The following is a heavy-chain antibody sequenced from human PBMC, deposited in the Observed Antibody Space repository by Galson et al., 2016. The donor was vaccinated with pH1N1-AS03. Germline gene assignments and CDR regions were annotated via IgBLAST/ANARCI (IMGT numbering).Heavy chain of an antibody. V-gene: IGHV6-1*01. CDR2: TYYRSKWYN. Sequence: CAISGDSVSGHSAVAWNWIRQSPSRGLEWLGRTYYRSKWYNDYAVSVKSRITIDPDTSRNQFSLLLNSVTPEDTAVYYCARGINSGFDYWGQGTPVTVSS. D-gene: IGHD7-27*01. CDR1: GDSVSGHSAVA. J-gene: IGHJ4*02. CDR3: ARGINSGFDY.